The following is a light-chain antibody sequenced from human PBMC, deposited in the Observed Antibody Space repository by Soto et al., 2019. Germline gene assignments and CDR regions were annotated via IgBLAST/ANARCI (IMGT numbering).Light chain of an antibody. CDR1: QSLLHSNGYTY. V-gene: IGKV2-28*01. CDR2: LGS. CDR3: IQALKTPPIT. Sequence: DIVMTQSPLSLPVTPGEPASISCRSSQSLLHSNGYTYLDWYLQKPGQSPQLLMYLGSNRASGVPDRLSGSRSGTDFTLKISRVEAYDVGVYYCIQALKTPPITFGQGTRLEIK. J-gene: IGKJ5*01.